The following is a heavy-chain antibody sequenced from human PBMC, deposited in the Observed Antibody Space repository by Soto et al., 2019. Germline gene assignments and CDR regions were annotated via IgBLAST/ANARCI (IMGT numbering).Heavy chain of an antibody. J-gene: IGHJ3*02. CDR2: INPSGGST. CDR3: ARASYYDSSGYYSDDAFDI. D-gene: IGHD3-22*01. CDR1: GYTFTSYY. Sequence: ASVKVSCKASGYTFTSYYMHWVRQAPGQGLEWMGIINPSGGSTSYAQKFQGRVTMTRDTSTSTVYMELSSLRSEDTAVYYCARASYYDSSGYYSDDAFDIWGQGTMVTVSS. V-gene: IGHV1-46*01.